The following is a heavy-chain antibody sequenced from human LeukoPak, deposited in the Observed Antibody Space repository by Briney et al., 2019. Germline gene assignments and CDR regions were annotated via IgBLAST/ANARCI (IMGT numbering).Heavy chain of an antibody. Sequence: GGSLRLSCAASGFTVSSNYMSWVPQAPGKGLEWVSVIYSGGGTYYADSVKGRFTISRDNSKNTLYLQMNSLRAEDTAVYYCAKGPAEYCGGDCYRYFDYWGQGTLVTVSS. CDR1: GFTVSSNY. CDR2: IYSGGGT. D-gene: IGHD2-21*02. V-gene: IGHV3-66*01. J-gene: IGHJ4*02. CDR3: AKGPAEYCGGDCYRYFDY.